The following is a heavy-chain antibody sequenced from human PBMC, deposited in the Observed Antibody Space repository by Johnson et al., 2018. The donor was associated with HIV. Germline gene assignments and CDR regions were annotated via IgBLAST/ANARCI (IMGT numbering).Heavy chain of an antibody. CDR3: AKDRPLVVVTHDAFEV. Sequence: AVSVKGRFTISRDNSKNTLYLQMNSLRAEDTAVYYCAKDRPLVVVTHDAFEVWGQGTMVTVSS. V-gene: IGHV3-30*02. D-gene: IGHD2-21*02. J-gene: IGHJ3*01.